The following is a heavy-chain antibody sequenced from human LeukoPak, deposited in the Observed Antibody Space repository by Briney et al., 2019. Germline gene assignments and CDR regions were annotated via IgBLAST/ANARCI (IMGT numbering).Heavy chain of an antibody. CDR3: AKDFRITMIVVVRRNGMDV. D-gene: IGHD3-22*01. CDR2: ISGSGGST. CDR1: GFTFSSYA. J-gene: IGHJ6*02. V-gene: IGHV3-23*01. Sequence: GGSLRLSCAASGFTFSSYAMSWVRQAPGKRLEWVSAISGSGGSTYYADSVKGRFTISRDNSKNTLYLQMNSLRAEDTAVYYCAKDFRITMIVVVRRNGMDVWGQGTTVTVSS.